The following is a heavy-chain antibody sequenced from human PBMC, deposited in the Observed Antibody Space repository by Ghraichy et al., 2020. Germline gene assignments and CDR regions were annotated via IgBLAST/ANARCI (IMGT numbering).Heavy chain of an antibody. CDR3: ERGDDGSPDS. CDR2: RSPDKETK. J-gene: IGHJ4*02. V-gene: IGHV3-30*03. Sequence: GGSLRLSCKASGFTFSRYGMHWVRLAPGKGLEWVALRSPDKETKSYADSVRGRFTISRDASKIPLFLRMNNLRPEDTGMYYCERGDDGSPDSWGPGTLVIVSS. CDR1: GFTFSRYG. D-gene: IGHD1-26*01.